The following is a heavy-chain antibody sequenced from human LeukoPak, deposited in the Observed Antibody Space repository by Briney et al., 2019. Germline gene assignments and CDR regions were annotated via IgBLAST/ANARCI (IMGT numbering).Heavy chain of an antibody. D-gene: IGHD6-19*01. CDR3: ARHVGAVAGPANYYYYYYMDV. Sequence: SETLSLTCTVSGGSISSYYWSWIRQPAGKGLEWIGRIYTSGSTNYNPSLKSRVTMSVDTSKNQFSLKLSSVTAADTAVYYCARHVGAVAGPANYYYYYYMDVWGKGTTVTISS. V-gene: IGHV4-4*07. J-gene: IGHJ6*03. CDR2: IYTSGST. CDR1: GGSISSYY.